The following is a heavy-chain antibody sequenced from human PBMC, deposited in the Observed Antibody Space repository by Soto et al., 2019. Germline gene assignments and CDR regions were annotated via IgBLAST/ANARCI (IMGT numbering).Heavy chain of an antibody. CDR3: ARGTLTSIDMVDY. V-gene: IGHV3-74*01. Sequence: EVQLVESGGALVQPGGSLRLSCAASGFTFSTYWMHWVRQGPGKGLVWVSRIRGDGTRTNYADSVRGRFTVSRDNAKNTLYLQINSLTVEDTAVYYCARGTLTSIDMVDYWGQGTLVTVSS. D-gene: IGHD2-21*01. CDR1: GFTFSTYW. J-gene: IGHJ4*02. CDR2: IRGDGTRT.